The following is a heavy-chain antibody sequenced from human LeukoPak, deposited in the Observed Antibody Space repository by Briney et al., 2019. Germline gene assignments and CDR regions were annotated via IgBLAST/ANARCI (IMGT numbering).Heavy chain of an antibody. V-gene: IGHV3-21*01. CDR2: ISSSSSYI. Sequence: GGSLRLSCAASGFTFSSYSMNWVRQAPGKGLEWVSSISSSSSYIYYADSVKGRFTISRDNAKNSLYLQMNSLRAEDTAVYYCARDGGWYYDFWSGYFSGYYMDVWGKGTTVTVSS. D-gene: IGHD3-3*01. J-gene: IGHJ6*03. CDR1: GFTFSSYS. CDR3: ARDGGWYYDFWSGYFSGYYMDV.